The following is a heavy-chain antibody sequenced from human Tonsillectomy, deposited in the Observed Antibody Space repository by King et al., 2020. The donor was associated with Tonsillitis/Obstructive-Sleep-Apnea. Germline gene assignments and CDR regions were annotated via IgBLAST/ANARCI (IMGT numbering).Heavy chain of an antibody. Sequence: VQLVESGGGLVKPGGSLRLSCAASGCTFSSYSMNWVRQAPGKGLEGVSSISSSSSYIYYADSGKGRFTISRDNAKNSLYLQMHSLRAEDTAVYYCAREGVVFRAGNSADSDYWGQGTLVTVSS. V-gene: IGHV3-21*01. CDR2: ISSSSSYI. CDR3: AREGVVFRAGNSADSDY. J-gene: IGHJ4*02. CDR1: GCTFSSYS. D-gene: IGHD3-10*02.